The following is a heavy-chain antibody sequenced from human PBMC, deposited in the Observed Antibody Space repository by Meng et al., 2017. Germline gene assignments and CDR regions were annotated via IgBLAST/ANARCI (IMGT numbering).Heavy chain of an antibody. CDR1: GFTFSSYA. CDR2: ISYDGSNK. J-gene: IGHJ6*02. V-gene: IGHV3-30*04. D-gene: IGHD3-10*01. Sequence: GGSLRLSCAASGFTFSSYAMHWVRQAPGKGLEWVAVISYDGSNKYYADSVKGRFTISRDNYKNTLYLQMNSLRAEDTAVYYCARDIRGYYYYGMDVWGQGTTVTVSS. CDR3: ARDIRGYYYYGMDV.